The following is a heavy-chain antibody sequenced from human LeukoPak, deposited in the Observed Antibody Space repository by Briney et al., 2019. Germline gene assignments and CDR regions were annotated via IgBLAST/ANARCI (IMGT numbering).Heavy chain of an antibody. J-gene: IGHJ6*03. CDR1: GYSISSGYY. CDR2: IYHSGST. Sequence: SETLSLTCTVSGYSISSGYYWGWIRQPPGKGLEWIGSIYHSGSTYYNPSLKSRVTISVDTSKNQFSLKLSSVTAADTAVYYCARAQTTVTYYYYYYYMDVWGKGTTVTVSS. V-gene: IGHV4-38-2*02. CDR3: ARAQTTVTYYYYYYYMDV. D-gene: IGHD4-11*01.